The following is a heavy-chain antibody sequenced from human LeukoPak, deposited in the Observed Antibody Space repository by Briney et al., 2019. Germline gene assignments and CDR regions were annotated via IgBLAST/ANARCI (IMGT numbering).Heavy chain of an antibody. CDR3: AREYYYDSSGYRRYYYGMDV. CDR2: IIPILGIA. V-gene: IGHV1-69*04. CDR1: GGTFSSYA. Sequence: ASVKVSCKASGGTFSSYAISWVRQAPGQGLEWMERIIPILGIANYAQKFQGRVTITADKSTSTAYVELSSLRSEDTAVYYCAREYYYDSSGYRRYYYGMDVWGQGTTVTVSS. D-gene: IGHD3-22*01. J-gene: IGHJ6*02.